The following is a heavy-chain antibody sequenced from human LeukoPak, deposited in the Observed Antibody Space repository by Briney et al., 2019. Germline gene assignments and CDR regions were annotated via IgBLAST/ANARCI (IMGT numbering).Heavy chain of an antibody. Sequence: GGSLRLSCAASGFTFSSYGMHWVRQAPGKGLEWVAFIRYDGSNKYYADSVKGRFTISRDNSKNTLYLQMNSLRAEDTAVYYCAKGVRYSSGWLDYWGQGTLVTVSS. CDR2: IRYDGSNK. D-gene: IGHD6-19*01. J-gene: IGHJ4*02. V-gene: IGHV3-30*02. CDR1: GFTFSSYG. CDR3: AKGVRYSSGWLDY.